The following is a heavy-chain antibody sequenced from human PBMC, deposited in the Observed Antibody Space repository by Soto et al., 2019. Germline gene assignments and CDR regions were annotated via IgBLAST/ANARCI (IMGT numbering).Heavy chain of an antibody. CDR3: ARGDSDYDH. V-gene: IGHV4-61*01. Sequence: SETLSLTCFVSGGSLSRDSNFWSWIRQPPGKGLEWIGYIHYSEPSNYNPSLKSRVTISIDTSKNQVSLTLTSVTAADTAVYYCARGDSDYDHWGRGTLVTVSS. D-gene: IGHD6-25*01. CDR1: GGSLSRDSNF. CDR2: IHYSEPS. J-gene: IGHJ5*02.